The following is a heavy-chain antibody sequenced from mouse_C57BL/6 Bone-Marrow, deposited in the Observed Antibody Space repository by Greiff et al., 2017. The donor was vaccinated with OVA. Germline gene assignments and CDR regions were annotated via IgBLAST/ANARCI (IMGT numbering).Heavy chain of an antibody. V-gene: IGHV1-81*01. D-gene: IGHD6-5*01. J-gene: IGHJ2*01. CDR1: GYTFTSYG. CDR2: IYPRSGNT. Sequence: VHLVESGAELARPGASVKLSCKASGYTFTSYGISWVKQRTGQGLEWIGEIYPRSGNTYYNEKFKGKATLTADKSSSTAYMELRSLTSEDSAVYFCARSLCESDYWGQGTTLTVSS. CDR3: ARSLCESDY.